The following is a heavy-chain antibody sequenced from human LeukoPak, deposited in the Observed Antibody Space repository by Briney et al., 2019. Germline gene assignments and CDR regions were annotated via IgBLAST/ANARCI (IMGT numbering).Heavy chain of an antibody. J-gene: IGHJ4*02. Sequence: GRSLRLSCAASGFTFSSYAMHWVRQAPGKRLEWVAVISYDGSNKYYADSVKGRFTISRDNSKNTLYLQMNSLRAEDTAVYYCASPLIVGATTGYFDYWGQGTLVTVSS. D-gene: IGHD1-26*01. CDR2: ISYDGSNK. CDR3: ASPLIVGATTGYFDY. CDR1: GFTFSSYA. V-gene: IGHV3-30-3*01.